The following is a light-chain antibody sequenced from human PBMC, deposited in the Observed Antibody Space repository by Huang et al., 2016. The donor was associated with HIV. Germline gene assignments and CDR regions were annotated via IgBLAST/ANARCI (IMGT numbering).Light chain of an antibody. J-gene: IGKJ4*01. CDR2: GAS. CDR3: QQYDNSPPT. Sequence: EIVLTQSPGTLSLSPGERATLSCRASQSISRSYLAWYQQKPGQAPRLLIYGASSRATGIPDRFSGSGSGTDFTLTISRLEPEDFAVYYCQQYDNSPPTCGGGTKVEIK. CDR1: QSISRSY. V-gene: IGKV3-20*01.